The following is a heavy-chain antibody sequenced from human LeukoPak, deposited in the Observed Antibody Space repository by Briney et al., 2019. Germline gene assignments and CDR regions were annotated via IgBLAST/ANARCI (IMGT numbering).Heavy chain of an antibody. Sequence: SETLSLTCTVAGGSISSYYWSWIRQPPGKGLEWIGYIYYSGSTNYNPSLKSRVTISVDTSKNQFSLKLSSVTAADTAVYYCARVGIAAAGNAFDIWGQGTMVTVSS. D-gene: IGHD6-13*01. CDR1: GGSISSYY. CDR2: IYYSGST. J-gene: IGHJ3*02. CDR3: ARVGIAAAGNAFDI. V-gene: IGHV4-59*01.